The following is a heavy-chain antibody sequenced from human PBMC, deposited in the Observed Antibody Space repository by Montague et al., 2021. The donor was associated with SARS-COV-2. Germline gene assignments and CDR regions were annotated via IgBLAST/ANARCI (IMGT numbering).Heavy chain of an antibody. Sequence: TLSLTCTVSIXSISSGSYYWSWIRQPAGKGLEWIGRIYTSGSTNYNPSLKSRVTISVDTSKNQFSLKLSSVTAADTAVYYCARGGYSSGWNGLHWFDPWGQGTLVTVSS. V-gene: IGHV4-61*02. CDR3: ARGGYSSGWNGLHWFDP. CDR1: IXSISSGSYY. D-gene: IGHD6-25*01. J-gene: IGHJ5*02. CDR2: IYTSGST.